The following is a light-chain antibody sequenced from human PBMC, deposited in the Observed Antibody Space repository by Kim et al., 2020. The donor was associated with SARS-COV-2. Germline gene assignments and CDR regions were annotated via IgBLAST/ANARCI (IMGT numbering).Light chain of an antibody. CDR3: QQSYITPFT. CDR1: QSISSH. J-gene: IGKJ3*01. CDR2: AAS. Sequence: DIQMTQSPSSLSASVGDRVTITCRTSQSISSHLNWYHQKPGRAPKLLIYAASTLQGGVPSRFSGSGSETDFTLTISSLQPEDFGTYCCQQSYITPFTFGPGTKVDIK. V-gene: IGKV1-39*01.